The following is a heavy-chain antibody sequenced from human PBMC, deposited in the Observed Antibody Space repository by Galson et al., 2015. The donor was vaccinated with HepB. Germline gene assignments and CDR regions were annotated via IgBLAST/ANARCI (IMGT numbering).Heavy chain of an antibody. Sequence: SLRLSCAVSGFAFEDYAMQWVRQAPGKGLEWVSGISWNSNSIDYVDSVRGRFTISRDNGKNSLYLQMNSLRAEDTALYYCVKNSQAVTPYYFDYWGQGTLVTVSS. CDR3: VKNSQAVTPYYFDY. CDR1: GFAFEDYA. J-gene: IGHJ4*02. D-gene: IGHD4-17*01. CDR2: ISWNSNSI. V-gene: IGHV3-9*01.